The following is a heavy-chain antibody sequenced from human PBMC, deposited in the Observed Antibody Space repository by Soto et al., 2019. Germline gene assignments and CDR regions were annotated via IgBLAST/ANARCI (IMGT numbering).Heavy chain of an antibody. J-gene: IGHJ6*02. CDR3: AKTMGDCSGGSCYGAYSMDV. D-gene: IGHD2-15*01. Sequence: EVQLLESGGGLVQPGGSLRLSCAASGFSFNTYAMSWVRQARGKGPEWVSTVSASGGSTYSADSVKGRFTISRDNSKNTGHLQMNSLRAEDKAVYYCAKTMGDCSGGSCYGAYSMDVWGQGITVTVAS. CDR2: VSASGGST. V-gene: IGHV3-23*01. CDR1: GFSFNTYA.